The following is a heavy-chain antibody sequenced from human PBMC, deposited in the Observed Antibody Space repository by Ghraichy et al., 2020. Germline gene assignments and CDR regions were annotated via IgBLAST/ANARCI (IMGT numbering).Heavy chain of an antibody. CDR3: ARRRGYSSSWYIYFDY. Sequence: ETLSLTCAVYGGSFSGYYWSWIRQPPGKGLEWIGEINHSGSTNYNPSLKSRVTISVDTSKNQFSLKLSSVTAADTAVYYCARRRGYSSSWYIYFDYWGQGTLVTVSS. J-gene: IGHJ4*02. CDR2: INHSGST. CDR1: GGSFSGYY. D-gene: IGHD6-13*01. V-gene: IGHV4-34*01.